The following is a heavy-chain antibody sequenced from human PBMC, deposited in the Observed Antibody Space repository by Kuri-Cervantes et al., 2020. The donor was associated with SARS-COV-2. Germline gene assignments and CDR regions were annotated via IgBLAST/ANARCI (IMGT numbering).Heavy chain of an antibody. V-gene: IGHV4-34*01. CDR3: ARGRLGYSSGWSYWYFDL. CDR2: INHSGST. D-gene: IGHD6-19*01. J-gene: IGHJ2*01. CDR1: GGSFSGYY. Sequence: SQTLSLTCAVYGGSFSGYYWSWIRQPPGKGLEWIGEINHSGSTNYNPSLKSRVTISVDTSKNQFSLKLSSVTAADTAVYYCARGRLGYSSGWSYWYFDLWGRGTLVTVSS.